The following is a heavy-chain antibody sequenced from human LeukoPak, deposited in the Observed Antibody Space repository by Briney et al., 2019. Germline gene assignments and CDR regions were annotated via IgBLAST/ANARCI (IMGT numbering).Heavy chain of an antibody. CDR2: ISYDGSNK. J-gene: IGHJ4*02. Sequence: HTGGSLRLSCAASGFTFSSYAMHWVRQAPGKGLEWVAVISYDGSNKYYADSVKGRFTISRDNSKNTLYLQMNSLRAEDTAVYYCARDFDYWGQGTLVTVSS. CDR1: GFTFSSYA. CDR3: ARDFDY. V-gene: IGHV3-30-3*01.